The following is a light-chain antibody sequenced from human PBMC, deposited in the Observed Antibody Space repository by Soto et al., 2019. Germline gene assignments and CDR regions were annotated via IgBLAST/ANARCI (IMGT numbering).Light chain of an antibody. CDR3: QQYGSSYT. J-gene: IGKJ2*01. CDR1: QSISSNF. CDR2: GAS. Sequence: ENVLTQSPGTLSLSPGERATLSCRASQSISSNFLAWYQQKPGQAPRLLIYGASNKIPGIPDRFSGSGSGTDFTLIISRLEPEDVAVYYCQQYGSSYTFGQGTKLEIK. V-gene: IGKV3-20*01.